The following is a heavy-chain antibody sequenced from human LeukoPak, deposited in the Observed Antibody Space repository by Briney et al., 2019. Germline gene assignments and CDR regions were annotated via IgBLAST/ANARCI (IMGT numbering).Heavy chain of an antibody. CDR3: ARDIAVAAIIPPYFDY. CDR2: ISAYNGNT. V-gene: IGHV1-18*01. J-gene: IGHJ4*02. Sequence: ASVKVSCKASNYTFNSYGISWVRQAPGRGLEWMGWISAYNGNTNYAQKLQGRVTMTTDTSTSTAYMELRSLRSDDTAVHYCARDIAVAAIIPPYFDYWGQGTLVTVSS. CDR1: NYTFNSYG. D-gene: IGHD6-19*01.